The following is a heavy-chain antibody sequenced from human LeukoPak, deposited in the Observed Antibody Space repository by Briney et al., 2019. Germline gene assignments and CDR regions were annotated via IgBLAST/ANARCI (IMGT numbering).Heavy chain of an antibody. Sequence: ASVTVSCKASGYTFTTYYIHWVRQAPGQGLEWLGLINPSGGSTTYAQKFQGRVTMTRDTSISTAYMELSSLRSEDTAVYYCARSMQLAPYYYYYYGMDVWGQGTTVTVSS. CDR2: INPSGGST. V-gene: IGHV1-46*01. CDR3: ARSMQLAPYYYYYYGMDV. J-gene: IGHJ6*02. CDR1: GYTFTTYY. D-gene: IGHD6-6*01.